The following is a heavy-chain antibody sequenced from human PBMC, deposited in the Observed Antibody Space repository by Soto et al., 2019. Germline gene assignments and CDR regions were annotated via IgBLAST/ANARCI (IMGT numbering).Heavy chain of an antibody. CDR1: GYTFSNYD. CDR2: VNPNKGDT. J-gene: IGHJ4*02. V-gene: IGHV1-8*01. Sequence: QVQLVQSGAELKKPGASVKVSCKASGYTFSNYDMNWVRQASGQGPEWIGWVNPNKGDTGYAQKFQVRVTLTTHISTTTAYMELTSLRSEDTAIYYCAKVSRKGSAIDFDYWGQGTLITVSS. D-gene: IGHD3-10*01. CDR3: AKVSRKGSAIDFDY.